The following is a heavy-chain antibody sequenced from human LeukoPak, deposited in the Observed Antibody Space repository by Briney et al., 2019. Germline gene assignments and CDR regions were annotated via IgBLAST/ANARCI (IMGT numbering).Heavy chain of an antibody. J-gene: IGHJ6*02. CDR1: GFTFTSYW. CDR2: IYPGDSDT. CDR3: ARHRAKSYYYGMDV. D-gene: IGHD3-10*01. V-gene: IGHV5-51*01. Sequence: GGSLRLSCAASGFTFTSYWIGWVRQMPGKGLEWMGIIYPGDSDTRYSPSFQGRVTISADKSISTAYLQWSSLKASDTAMYYCARHRAKSYYYGMDVWGQGTTVTVSS.